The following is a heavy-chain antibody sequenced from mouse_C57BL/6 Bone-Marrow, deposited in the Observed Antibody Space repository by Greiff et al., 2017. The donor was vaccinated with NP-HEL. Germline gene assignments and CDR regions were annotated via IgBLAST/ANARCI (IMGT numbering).Heavy chain of an antibody. J-gene: IGHJ3*01. CDR3: AIYYDYDKGLAY. CDR1: GYTFTDYN. Sequence: VQLKQSGPELVKPGASVKMSCKASGYTFTDYNMHWVKQSHGKSLEWIGYINPNNGGTSYNQKFKGKATLTVNKSSSTAYMALRSLTSEDSAVYYCAIYYDYDKGLAYWGQGTLVTVSA. D-gene: IGHD2-4*01. CDR2: INPNNGGT. V-gene: IGHV1-22*01.